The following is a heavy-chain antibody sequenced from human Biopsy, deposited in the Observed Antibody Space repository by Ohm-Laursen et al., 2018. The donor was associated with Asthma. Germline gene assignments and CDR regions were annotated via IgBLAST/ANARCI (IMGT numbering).Heavy chain of an antibody. CDR2: ISYDGYNK. D-gene: IGHD3-3*01. Sequence: SSLRLSCAASGFTFSSYAMHWVRQAPGKGLEWVALISYDGYNKYYIDSVKGRFTISRDNSENTLYLQMNSLRAEDTAVYYCAKERYYDFWSGYPIWGQGTMVTVSS. CDR1: GFTFSSYA. CDR3: AKERYYDFWSGYPI. V-gene: IGHV3-30*04. J-gene: IGHJ3*02.